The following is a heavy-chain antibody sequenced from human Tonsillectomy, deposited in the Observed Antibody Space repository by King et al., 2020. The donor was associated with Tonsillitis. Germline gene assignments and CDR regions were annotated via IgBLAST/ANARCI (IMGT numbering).Heavy chain of an antibody. V-gene: IGHV3-30*01. J-gene: IGHJ4*02. CDR1: GFTFSNYS. CDR2: ISYDGSNK. Sequence: VQLVESGGGVVQPGRSLRLSCAASGFTFSNYSFYWVRQAPGKGLEWVAGISYDGSNKNYADSGKGRFTISRDNSGNTLYLQMNSPRAEDTAVYYCARATESYNWVGAADWGQGTLVTVSS. D-gene: IGHD2-15*01. CDR3: ARATESYNWVGAAD.